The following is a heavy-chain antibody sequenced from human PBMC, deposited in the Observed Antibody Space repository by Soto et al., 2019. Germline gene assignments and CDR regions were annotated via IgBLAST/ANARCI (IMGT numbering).Heavy chain of an antibody. V-gene: IGHV1-3*01. CDR3: AREGYCSSTSCYLYYYYMDV. J-gene: IGHJ6*03. D-gene: IGHD2-2*01. CDR1: GYTFTSYA. Sequence: ASVKVSCKASGYTFTSYAMHWVRQAPGQRLEWMGWINAGNGNTKYAQKLQGRVTMTTDTSTSTAYMELRSLRSDDTAVYYCAREGYCSSTSCYLYYYYMDVWGKGTTVTVSS. CDR2: INAGNGNT.